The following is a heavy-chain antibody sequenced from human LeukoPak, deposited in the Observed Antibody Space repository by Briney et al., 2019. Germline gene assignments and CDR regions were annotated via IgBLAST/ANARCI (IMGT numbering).Heavy chain of an antibody. CDR1: GGTFSSYA. J-gene: IGHJ4*02. CDR3: ATDFYRGRQFDY. D-gene: IGHD2/OR15-2a*01. Sequence: AASVKVSCKASGGTFSSYAISWVRQAPGQGLEWMGGIIPIFGTANYAQKFQGRVTMTEDTSTDTAYMELSSLRPEDTAVYYCATDFYRGRQFDYWGQGTLVTVSS. V-gene: IGHV1-69*06. CDR2: IIPIFGTA.